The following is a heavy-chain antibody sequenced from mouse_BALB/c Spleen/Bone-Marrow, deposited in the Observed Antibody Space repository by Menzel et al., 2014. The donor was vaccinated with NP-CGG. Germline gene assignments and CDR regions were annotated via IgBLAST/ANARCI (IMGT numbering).Heavy chain of an antibody. Sequence: VQLQQSGTVLARPGASVKMSCKASGYSFTSYWIHWVKQRPGQGLEWIGVIYPGDSDTSFNQKFKDKAKLTAVTSASTAYMELSSLTNEDSAVYYCTRRTATLDYWGQGTTLTVSS. CDR3: TRRTATLDY. CDR2: IYPGDSDT. D-gene: IGHD1-2*01. V-gene: IGHV1-5*01. J-gene: IGHJ2*01. CDR1: GYSFTSYW.